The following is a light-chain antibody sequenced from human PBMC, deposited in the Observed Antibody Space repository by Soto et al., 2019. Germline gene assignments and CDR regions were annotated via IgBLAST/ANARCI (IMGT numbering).Light chain of an antibody. CDR2: DAS. CDR3: QQYNSYWT. V-gene: IGKV1-5*01. CDR1: QSISSW. Sequence: DIQMTQSPSTLSPSVGDRVTITCRASQSISSWLAWYQQKPGKAPKLLIYDASSLESGVPSRFSGSGPGTEFTLTISSLQPDDFATYYCQQYNSYWTFGQGTKVDIK. J-gene: IGKJ1*01.